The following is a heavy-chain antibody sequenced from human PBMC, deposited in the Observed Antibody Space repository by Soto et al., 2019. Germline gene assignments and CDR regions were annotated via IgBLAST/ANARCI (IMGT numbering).Heavy chain of an antibody. CDR1: GYTFTSYG. J-gene: IGHJ4*02. CDR2: ISAYNGNT. CDR3: ARHRYFTLTGDPGDY. D-gene: IGHD7-27*01. Sequence: QVQLVQSGAEVKKPGASVKVSCKASGYTFTSYGISWVRQAPGQGLEWMGWISAYNGNTNYAQTLQGRVTMTTDTSTNPAYMERRSLRSDDTAVYYCARHRYFTLTGDPGDYWGQGTLVTVSS. V-gene: IGHV1-18*01.